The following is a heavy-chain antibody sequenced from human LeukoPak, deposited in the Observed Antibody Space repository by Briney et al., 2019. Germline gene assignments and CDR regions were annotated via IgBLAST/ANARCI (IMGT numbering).Heavy chain of an antibody. J-gene: IGHJ3*02. CDR3: ARDLDYYDSSGYYQGFDAFDI. CDR2: IYTSGST. Sequence: YPSETLSLTCAVYGGSFSGYYWSWIRQPAGKGLEWIGRIYTSGSTNYNPSLKSRVTMSVDTSKNQFSLKLSSVTAADTAVYYCARDLDYYDSSGYYQGFDAFDIWGQGTMVTVSS. CDR1: GGSFSGYY. D-gene: IGHD3-22*01. V-gene: IGHV4-4*07.